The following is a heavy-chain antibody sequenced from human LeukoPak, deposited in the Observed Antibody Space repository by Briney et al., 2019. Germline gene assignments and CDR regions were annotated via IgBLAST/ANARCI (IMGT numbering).Heavy chain of an antibody. CDR1: GFTFSSYS. CDR3: ARTSEYHFDY. J-gene: IGHJ4*02. CDR2: ISDSSTYI. D-gene: IGHD2-2*01. V-gene: IGHV3-21*01. Sequence: GGSLRLSCAASGFTFSSYSMNWVRQAPGKGLEWVSSISDSSTYIYYADSLQGRFIISRDNAKKSLYLQMNSLRAEDTAVYYCARTSEYHFDYWGQGTLVTVSS.